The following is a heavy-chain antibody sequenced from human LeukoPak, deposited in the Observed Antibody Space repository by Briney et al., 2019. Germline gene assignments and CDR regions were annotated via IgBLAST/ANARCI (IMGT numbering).Heavy chain of an antibody. V-gene: IGHV3-30*18. J-gene: IGHJ4*02. Sequence: GRSLRLSCAASGFTFSSYGMHWVRQAPGKGLEWVAVISYDGSNKYYADSVKGRFTISRDNSKNTLYLQMNSLRAEDTAVYYCAKDAGYCTNGVCYTPFDYWGQGTLVTVSP. D-gene: IGHD2-8*01. CDR2: ISYDGSNK. CDR3: AKDAGYCTNGVCYTPFDY. CDR1: GFTFSSYG.